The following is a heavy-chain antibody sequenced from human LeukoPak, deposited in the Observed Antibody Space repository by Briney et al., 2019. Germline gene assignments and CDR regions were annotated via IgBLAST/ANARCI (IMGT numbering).Heavy chain of an antibody. CDR3: ARVLVRGVIKPLDY. CDR1: GYTFTSYY. D-gene: IGHD3-10*01. J-gene: IGHJ4*02. Sequence: ASVKVSCKASGYTFTSYYMHWVRQAPGQGLEWMGIINPSGGSTSYAQKFQGRVTMTRDMSTSTAYMELRSLRSDDTAVYYCARVLVRGVIKPLDYWGQGTLVTVSS. CDR2: INPSGGST. V-gene: IGHV1-46*01.